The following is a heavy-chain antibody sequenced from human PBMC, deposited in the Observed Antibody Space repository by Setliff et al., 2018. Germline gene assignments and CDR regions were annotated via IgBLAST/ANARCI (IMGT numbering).Heavy chain of an antibody. V-gene: IGHV1-2*02. CDR1: GFTFTDYL. D-gene: IGHD5-18*01. CDR3: ARAPLESGYYYGQGHYFDY. CDR2: INLNTGNI. Sequence: ASVKVSCKASGFTFTDYLMNWMRQAPEQGLEWMGRINLNTGNIFYAQEFQGRVTLTRDTSISTVYMELGSLRSDDTAVYYCARAPLESGYYYGQGHYFDYWGQGTLVTVSS. J-gene: IGHJ4*02.